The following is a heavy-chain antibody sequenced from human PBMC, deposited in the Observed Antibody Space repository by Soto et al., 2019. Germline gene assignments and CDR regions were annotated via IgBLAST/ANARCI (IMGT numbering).Heavy chain of an antibody. D-gene: IGHD3-22*01. CDR3: ARAYYYDSSGYAY. Sequence: ASVKVSCKALTNTFTYRYLHWVRQAPGQALEWMGWITPFNGDVRYAQKFQGRVTITRDTSASTAYMELSSLRSEDTAVYYCARAYYYDSSGYAYWGQGTLVTVSS. CDR1: TNTFTYRY. J-gene: IGHJ4*02. V-gene: IGHV1-45*02. CDR2: ITPFNGDV.